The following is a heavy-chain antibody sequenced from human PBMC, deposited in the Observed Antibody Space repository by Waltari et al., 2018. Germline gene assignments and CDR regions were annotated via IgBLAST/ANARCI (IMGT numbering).Heavy chain of an antibody. V-gene: IGHV4-61*02. Sequence: QVQLQESGPGLVKPSQTLSLTCTVSGGSLSSGSYYWSWIRQPAGKGLEWIGRIYTSGSTNYNPSLKSRVTISVDTSKNQFSLKLSSVTAADTAVYYCARSHSAAHDAFDIWGQGTMVTVSS. J-gene: IGHJ3*02. CDR3: ARSHSAAHDAFDI. CDR1: GGSLSSGSYY. D-gene: IGHD6-13*01. CDR2: IYTSGST.